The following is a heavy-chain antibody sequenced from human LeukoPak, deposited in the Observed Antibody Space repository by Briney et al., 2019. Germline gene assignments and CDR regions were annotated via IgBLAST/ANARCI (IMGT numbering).Heavy chain of an antibody. J-gene: IGHJ5*02. Sequence: ASVKVSCKASVYTFTSCYIHWVRQAPGQGLDWMGWINPDSGGTNYAQKFQGRVTMTRDTSISTVYMDLSMLRSDDTAMYYCAREARAGNWFDPWGQGTLVIVSS. V-gene: IGHV1-2*02. CDR2: INPDSGGT. CDR1: VYTFTSCY. CDR3: AREARAGNWFDP.